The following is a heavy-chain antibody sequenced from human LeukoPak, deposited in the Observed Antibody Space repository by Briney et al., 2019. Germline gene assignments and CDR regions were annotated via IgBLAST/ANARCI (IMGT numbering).Heavy chain of an antibody. CDR3: ARNRATNDY. V-gene: IGHV3-7*01. CDR2: MKDDGNEI. D-gene: IGHD1-26*01. CDR1: GFTFKNYR. J-gene: IGHJ4*02. Sequence: GGSLRLSCTASGFTFKNYRMTWVRQAPGKGLEWVASMKDDGNEIQYVDSVKGRFTISRDNAKDSLYLQMNNLRAEDTAVYYCARNRATNDYWGQGTLVTVSS.